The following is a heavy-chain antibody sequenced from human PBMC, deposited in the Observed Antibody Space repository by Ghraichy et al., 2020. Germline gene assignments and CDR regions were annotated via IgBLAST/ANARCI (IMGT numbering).Heavy chain of an antibody. Sequence: SQTLSRTCAVYVGSFSGYYWSWIRQPPGKGLEWIGEINPTGTTNNSPSLKSRLTMLVDTSKNQFSLKLKSVTAADTAMYYCARRRQMWSAAEGDAFDIWGQGTMVTVSS. J-gene: IGHJ3*02. V-gene: IGHV4-34*01. CDR3: ARRRQMWSAAEGDAFDI. CDR1: VGSFSGYY. CDR2: INPTGTT. D-gene: IGHD2-21*01.